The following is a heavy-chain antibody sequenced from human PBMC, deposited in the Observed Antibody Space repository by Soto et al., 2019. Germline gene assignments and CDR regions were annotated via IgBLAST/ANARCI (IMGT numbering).Heavy chain of an antibody. D-gene: IGHD2-2*01. CDR1: GYNFANYW. Sequence: PGESLKISCQGSGYNFANYWISWVRQMPGKGLEWMGRIDPIDSYTNYSPSFQGHVTISADKSISTAYLQWSSLKASDTAMYYCARRYCSSASCPRNYYGMDVWGQGTTVTVSS. J-gene: IGHJ6*02. V-gene: IGHV5-10-1*01. CDR3: ARRYCSSASCPRNYYGMDV. CDR2: IDPIDSYT.